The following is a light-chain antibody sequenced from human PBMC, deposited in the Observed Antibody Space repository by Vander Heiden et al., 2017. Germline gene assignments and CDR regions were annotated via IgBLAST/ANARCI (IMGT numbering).Light chain of an antibody. Sequence: SYELTQPLSVSVALGQTARITCGGNNIGSKNVHWYQQKPGQAPVRVIYRDSNRPSGIPARFSGSNSATTDTLTISRAEAGEEADYYCQVWDRSTVFGGGTKLTVL. CDR2: RDS. CDR3: QVWDRSTV. J-gene: IGLJ2*01. CDR1: NIGSKN. V-gene: IGLV3-9*01.